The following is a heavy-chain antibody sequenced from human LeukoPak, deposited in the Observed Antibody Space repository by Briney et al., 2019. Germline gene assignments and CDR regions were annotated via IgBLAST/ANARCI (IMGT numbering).Heavy chain of an antibody. Sequence: GGSLRLSCAASGFTFSSYAMHWVRQAPGKGLEWVAVISYDGSNKYYADSVKGRFTISRDNSKNTLYLQMNSLRAEDTAVYYCARSGSYDSSGYYPGGFDYWGQGTLVTVSS. D-gene: IGHD3-22*01. J-gene: IGHJ4*02. CDR1: GFTFSSYA. V-gene: IGHV3-30-3*01. CDR3: ARSGSYDSSGYYPGGFDY. CDR2: ISYDGSNK.